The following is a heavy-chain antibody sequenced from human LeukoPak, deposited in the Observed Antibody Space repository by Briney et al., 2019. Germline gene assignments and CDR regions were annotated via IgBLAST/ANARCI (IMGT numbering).Heavy chain of an antibody. Sequence: GGSLRLSCAASGFTFSSYAMSWVRQAPGKGLEWVSAISGSGGSTYYADSVKGRFTISRDNSKNTLYLQMNSLRAEDTAVYYCAKDGITMVRGVILVKPPPWYWFDPWGQGTLVTVSS. CDR1: GFTFSSYA. CDR3: AKDGITMVRGVILVKPPPWYWFDP. CDR2: ISGSGGST. D-gene: IGHD3-10*01. J-gene: IGHJ5*02. V-gene: IGHV3-23*01.